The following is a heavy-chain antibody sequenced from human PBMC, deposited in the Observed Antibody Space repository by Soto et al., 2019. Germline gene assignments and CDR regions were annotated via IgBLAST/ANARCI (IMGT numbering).Heavy chain of an antibody. J-gene: IGHJ6*02. D-gene: IGHD6-6*01. CDR2: IYYSGST. V-gene: IGHV4-39*01. CDR3: ARLLQSSSYHYYYYGMDV. CDR1: VGSISSSSYD. Sequence: SEALCLRYTVSVGSISSSSYDWCWILQPPVKGLEWIGSIYYSGSTYYNPSLKSRVTISVDTSKNQFSLKLSSVTAADTAVYYCARLLQSSSYHYYYYGMDVWGQGTTVTVSS.